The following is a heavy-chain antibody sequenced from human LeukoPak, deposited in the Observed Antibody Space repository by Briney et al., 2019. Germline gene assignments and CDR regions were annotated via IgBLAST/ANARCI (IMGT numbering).Heavy chain of an antibody. CDR3: ARHMANLISYYYYGMDV. CDR2: ISSTGGGSYI. CDR1: GFTFSDYY. D-gene: IGHD2-15*01. Sequence: GGSLRLSCAASGFTFSDYYLSWIRQAPGKGLEWVSYISSTGGGSYIYYADSVKGRFTISRDNAKNSLYLQMNSLRAEDTAVYYCARHMANLISYYYYGMDVWGQGTRVPLS. V-gene: IGHV3-11*01. J-gene: IGHJ6*02.